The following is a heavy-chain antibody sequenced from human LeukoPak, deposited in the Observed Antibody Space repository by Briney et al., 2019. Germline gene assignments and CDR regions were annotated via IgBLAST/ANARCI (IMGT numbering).Heavy chain of an antibody. J-gene: IGHJ6*02. Sequence: PGGSLRLSCAASGFTFSNYWMHWVRQAPGKGLVWVSRINPDGSSTDYADSVKGRFTISRDNAKNSLYLQMNSLRAEDTAVYYCARDLRYSSSSQTSYGMDVWGQGTTVTVSS. CDR3: ARDLRYSSSSQTSYGMDV. V-gene: IGHV3-74*01. CDR2: INPDGSST. CDR1: GFTFSNYW. D-gene: IGHD6-6*01.